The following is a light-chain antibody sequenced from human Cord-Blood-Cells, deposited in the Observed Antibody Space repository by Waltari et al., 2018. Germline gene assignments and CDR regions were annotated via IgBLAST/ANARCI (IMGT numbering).Light chain of an antibody. V-gene: IGKV1-5*03. CDR1: QSISRW. CDR3: QQYNSYSYS. CDR2: KAS. Sequence: DIQMTQSPSTLYASVGDRVTITCRASQSISRWLAWYHQKPGKAPKLLIYKASSLESGVPSRFSGSGSGTEFTLTISSLQPDDFATYYCQQYNSYSYSFGQGTKLEIK. J-gene: IGKJ2*03.